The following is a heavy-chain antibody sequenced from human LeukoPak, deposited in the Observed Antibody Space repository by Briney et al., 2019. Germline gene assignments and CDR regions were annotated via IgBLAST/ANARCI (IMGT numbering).Heavy chain of an antibody. CDR3: AKVPQYGDYYDSSGYDY. D-gene: IGHD3-22*01. J-gene: IGHJ4*02. CDR2: IRYDGSNK. Sequence: GGSLRLSCAASGFTFSSYGMHWVRQAPGKGLEWVAFIRYDGSNKYYADSVKGRFTISRDNSKNTLYLQMNSLRAEDTAVYYCAKVPQYGDYYDSSGYDYWGQGTLVTVSS. CDR1: GFTFSSYG. V-gene: IGHV3-30*02.